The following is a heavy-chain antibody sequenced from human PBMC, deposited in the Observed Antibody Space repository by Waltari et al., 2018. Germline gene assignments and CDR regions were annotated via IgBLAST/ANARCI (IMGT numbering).Heavy chain of an antibody. V-gene: IGHV1-2*02. J-gene: IGHJ4*02. D-gene: IGHD1-26*01. CDR2: INPNRDGT. Sequence: QVQLVQSGAEVKKPGASVKVSCKASGYTFTGYNMHRGRQATGQGLEWMVVINPNRDGTNYALKFQGRVTMTRDTSISTAYMELSRLRSDDTAVYYCARVKGIVGASPFDYWGQGTLVTVSS. CDR1: GYTFTGYN. CDR3: ARVKGIVGASPFDY.